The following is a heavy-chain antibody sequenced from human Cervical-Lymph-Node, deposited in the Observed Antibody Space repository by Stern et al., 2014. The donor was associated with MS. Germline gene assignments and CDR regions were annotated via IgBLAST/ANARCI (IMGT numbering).Heavy chain of an antibody. CDR3: ARVGTLLEWFLPLDY. J-gene: IGHJ4*02. Sequence: VQLVESGAEVKKPGASVKVSCKASGYTFTSYGISWVRQAPGQGLEWMGWLSAYNGNTNYAQKLQGRVTMTTDTSTSTAYMELRSLRSDDTAVYYCARVGTLLEWFLPLDYWGQGTLVTVSS. CDR1: GYTFTSYG. D-gene: IGHD3-3*01. V-gene: IGHV1-18*04. CDR2: LSAYNGNT.